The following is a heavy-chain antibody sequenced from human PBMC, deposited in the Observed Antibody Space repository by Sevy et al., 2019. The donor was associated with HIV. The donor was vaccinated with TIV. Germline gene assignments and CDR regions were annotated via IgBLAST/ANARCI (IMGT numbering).Heavy chain of an antibody. D-gene: IGHD3-16*01. CDR1: GFTFKSFA. CDR2: ISGSGDTT. CDR3: AKGGSGLGKSPYIFLGY. Sequence: GGSLRLSCAASGFTFKSFAMSWVRQAPGKGLEWVSFISGSGDTTYYADSVKGRFTISRDNSESTLFLQMNSLRAEDKAPIFCAKGGSGLGKSPYIFLGYWGQGNLGNGSS. V-gene: IGHV3-23*01. J-gene: IGHJ4*02.